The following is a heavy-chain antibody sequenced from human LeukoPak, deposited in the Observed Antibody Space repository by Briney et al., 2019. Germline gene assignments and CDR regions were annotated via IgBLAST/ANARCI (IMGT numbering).Heavy chain of an antibody. J-gene: IGHJ4*02. Sequence: PGGSLRLSCAASGFTFSSYWMHWVRQVPGKGLVWVSRIKTDGSSTSYADSVKGRFTISRDNAKNTLYLQMSSLRDEDTAVYYCAKRVAAAGPYFDYWGQGTLVTVSS. CDR2: IKTDGSST. CDR1: GFTFSSYW. V-gene: IGHV3-74*01. CDR3: AKRVAAAGPYFDY. D-gene: IGHD6-13*01.